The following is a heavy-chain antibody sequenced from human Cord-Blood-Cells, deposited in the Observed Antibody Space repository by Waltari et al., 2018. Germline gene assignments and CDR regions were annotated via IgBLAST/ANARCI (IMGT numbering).Heavy chain of an antibody. D-gene: IGHD2-15*01. J-gene: IGHJ4*02. CDR3: ARHCSGGSCFDY. CDR1: VGSISSSSYY. V-gene: IGHV4-39*01. CDR2: IYYSGST. Sequence: QLQLQESGPGLVKPSETLSLTCTVSVGSISSSSYYWGWIRQPPGKGLEWIGSIYYSGSTYYNPSLKSRVTISVDTSKNQFSLKLSSVTAADTAVYYCARHCSGGSCFDYWGQGTLVTVSS.